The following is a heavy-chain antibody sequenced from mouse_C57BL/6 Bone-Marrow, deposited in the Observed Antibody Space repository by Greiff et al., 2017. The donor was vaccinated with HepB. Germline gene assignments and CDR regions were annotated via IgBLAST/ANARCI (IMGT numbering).Heavy chain of an antibody. Sequence: QVQLQQSGAELARPGASVKLSCKASGYTFTSYGISWVKQRTGQGLEWIGEIYPRSGNTYYNEKFKGKATLTADNSSSTAYMELRSLTSEDSAVYFCARRDYDVYYYAMDYWGQGTSVTVSS. D-gene: IGHD2-4*01. V-gene: IGHV1-81*01. CDR3: ARRDYDVYYYAMDY. J-gene: IGHJ4*01. CDR1: GYTFTSYG. CDR2: IYPRSGNT.